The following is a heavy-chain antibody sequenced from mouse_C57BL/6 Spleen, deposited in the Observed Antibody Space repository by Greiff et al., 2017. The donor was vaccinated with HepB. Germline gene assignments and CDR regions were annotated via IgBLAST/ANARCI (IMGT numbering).Heavy chain of an antibody. CDR2: INPSSGYT. V-gene: IGHV1-7*01. CDR1: GYTFTSYW. J-gene: IGHJ4*01. CDR3: ARGNYYYGSSLHYYAMDY. D-gene: IGHD1-1*01. Sequence: QVQLQQSGAELAKPGASVKLSCKASGYTFTSYWMHWVKQRPGQGLEWIGYINPSSGYTKYNQKFKDKATLTADKSSSTAYMQLSSLTYEDSAVYYCARGNYYYGSSLHYYAMDYWGQGTSVTVSS.